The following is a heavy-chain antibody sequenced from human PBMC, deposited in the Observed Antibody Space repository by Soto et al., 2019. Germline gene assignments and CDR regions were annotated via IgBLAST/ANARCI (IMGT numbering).Heavy chain of an antibody. V-gene: IGHV3-53*01. CDR3: ARDLYGDYSYYGMDV. J-gene: IGHJ6*02. CDR2: IYSGGST. Sequence: GGSLRLSCAASGFTVSSNYMSWVRQAPGKGLEWVSVIYSGGSTYYADSVKGRFTISRDNSKNTLYLQMNSLRAEDTAVYYCARDLYGDYSYYGMDVWGQGTTVTVSS. D-gene: IGHD4-17*01. CDR1: GFTVSSNY.